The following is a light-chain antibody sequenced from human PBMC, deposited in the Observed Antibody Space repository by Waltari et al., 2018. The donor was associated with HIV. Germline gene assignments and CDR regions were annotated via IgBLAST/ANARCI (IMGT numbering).Light chain of an antibody. CDR2: EVS. J-gene: IGLJ3*02. CDR1: SSDVGSYDL. V-gene: IGLV2-23*02. CDR3: CSYASNSIYWV. Sequence: QSALTQPASVSGSPGQSIPISCTGTSSDVGSYDLVSWYQQHPGKAPQLLIYEVSKRPSGVSNRFSGFKSGNTASLTISWLQAEDEADYYCCSYASNSIYWVFGGGTKLTVL.